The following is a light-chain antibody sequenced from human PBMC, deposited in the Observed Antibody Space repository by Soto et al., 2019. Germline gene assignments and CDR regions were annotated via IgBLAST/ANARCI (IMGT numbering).Light chain of an antibody. Sequence: FHIIQSPSTLSASVGDRVTITCRASQSISSWLAWYQQKPGKAPKLLIYDASSLESGVPSRFSGSGSGTEFTLTISSLQPDDFATYYCQQDNSYPTFGQGTKVDIK. CDR3: QQDNSYPT. CDR2: DAS. CDR1: QSISSW. J-gene: IGKJ1*01. V-gene: IGKV1-5*01.